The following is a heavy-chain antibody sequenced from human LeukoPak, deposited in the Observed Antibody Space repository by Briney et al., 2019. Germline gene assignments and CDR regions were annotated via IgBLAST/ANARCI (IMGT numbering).Heavy chain of an antibody. CDR1: GFTFKHAR. Sequence: GGSLRLSCAASGFTFKHARMRWVRQAPGKGLEWVGRIKSKTDGGTTDHAAPVKGRFTISRDDSKNTLYLEMNSLKTEDTAVYYCTTAGPHGVRIIMVRGVTKTEDYWRQGTLVTVSS. D-gene: IGHD3-10*01. V-gene: IGHV3-15*01. CDR3: TTAGPHGVRIIMVRGVTKTEDY. CDR2: IKSKTDGGTT. J-gene: IGHJ4*02.